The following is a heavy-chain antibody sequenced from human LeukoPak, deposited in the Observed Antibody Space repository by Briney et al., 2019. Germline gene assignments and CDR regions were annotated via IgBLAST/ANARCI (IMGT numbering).Heavy chain of an antibody. CDR3: ASHYDDYLLFDS. J-gene: IGHJ4*02. CDR1: GFTFSNYW. Sequence: GSLRLSCAASGFTFSNYWMSWVRQAPGKGLEWVANIKQDGSEKYYVDSVKGRFTISRDNSKNSLYLRMNSLRAEDTAMYYCASHYDDYLLFDSWGQGALVTVSS. V-gene: IGHV3-7*01. D-gene: IGHD4-17*01. CDR2: IKQDGSEK.